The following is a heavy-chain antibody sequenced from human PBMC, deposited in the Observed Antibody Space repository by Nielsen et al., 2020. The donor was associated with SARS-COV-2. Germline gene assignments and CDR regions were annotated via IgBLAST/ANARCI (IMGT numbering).Heavy chain of an antibody. CDR1: GGSISSYY. D-gene: IGHD1-20*01. CDR3: ARGITGTTRQSYYYYYYYMDV. Sequence: SETLSLTCTVSGGSISSYYWSWIRQPPGKGLEWIGYIYYSGSTNYNPSLKIRVTISVDTSKNQFSLKLSSVTAADTAVYYCARGITGTTRQSYYYYYYYMDVWGKGTTVTVSS. V-gene: IGHV4-59*12. CDR2: IYYSGST. J-gene: IGHJ6*03.